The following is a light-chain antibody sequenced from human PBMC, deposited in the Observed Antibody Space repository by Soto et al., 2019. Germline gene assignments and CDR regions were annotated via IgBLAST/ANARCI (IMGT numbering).Light chain of an antibody. V-gene: IGKV1-17*03. CDR1: QGITTF. CDR3: QQLFMYPPT. Sequence: DIQMTQSPSVVSASVGDTVTVTCRASQGITTFLAWFRQRPGRVPERLIYGASSLQSGVPSRFSGRGSGTDFTLTVSSLQPEDFATYYCQQLFMYPPTFGPGTKVDIK. CDR2: GAS. J-gene: IGKJ3*01.